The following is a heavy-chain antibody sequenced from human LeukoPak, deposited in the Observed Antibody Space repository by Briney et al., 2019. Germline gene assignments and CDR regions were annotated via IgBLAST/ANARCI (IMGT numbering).Heavy chain of an antibody. CDR3: ARAPANYGIDDY. Sequence: ASVKVSRKASGYTFTSYGISWVRQAPGQGLEWMGWISAYNGNTNYAQKLQGRVTMTTDTSTSTAYMELRSLRSDDTAVYYCARAPANYGIDDYWGQGTLVTVSS. D-gene: IGHD3-16*01. J-gene: IGHJ4*02. CDR2: ISAYNGNT. CDR1: GYTFTSYG. V-gene: IGHV1-18*01.